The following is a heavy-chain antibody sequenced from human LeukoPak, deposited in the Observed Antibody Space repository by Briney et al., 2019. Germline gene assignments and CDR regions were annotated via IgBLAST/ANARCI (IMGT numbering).Heavy chain of an antibody. V-gene: IGHV3-48*01. CDR3: ARIGDDYGDYYFDY. D-gene: IGHD4-17*01. Sequence: GGSLRLSCAASGFTFSSYSMNWVRQAPGKGLEWVSCISSSSSTIYYADSVKGRFTISRDNAKNSLYLQMNSLRAEDTAVYYCARIGDDYGDYYFDYWGQGTLVTVSS. J-gene: IGHJ4*02. CDR2: ISSSSSTI. CDR1: GFTFSSYS.